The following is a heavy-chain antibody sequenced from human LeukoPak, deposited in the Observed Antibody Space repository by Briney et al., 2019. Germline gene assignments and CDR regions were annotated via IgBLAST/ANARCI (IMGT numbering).Heavy chain of an antibody. CDR3: ARLSSIAARVAVASFDY. J-gene: IGHJ4*02. Sequence: SETLSLTCTVSGGSISSYYWSWIRQPPGKGLEWIGYIYYSGSTNYNPSLKSRVTISVDTPKNQFSLKLSFVTAADTAVYYCARLSSIAARVAVASFDYWGQGTLVTVSS. V-gene: IGHV4-59*01. D-gene: IGHD6-6*01. CDR1: GGSISSYY. CDR2: IYYSGST.